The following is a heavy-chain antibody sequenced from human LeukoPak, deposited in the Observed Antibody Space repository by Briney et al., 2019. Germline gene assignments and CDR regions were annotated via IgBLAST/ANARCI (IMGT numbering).Heavy chain of an antibody. CDR1: GGSISSSSYY. Sequence: SETLSLTCTVSGGSISSSSYYWGWIRQPPGKGLEWIGSIYYSGSTNYNPSLKSRVTISVDTSKNQFSLKLSSVTAADTAVYYCARCTNMVSAYYYGMDVWGQGTTVTVSS. D-gene: IGHD3-10*01. V-gene: IGHV4-39*07. CDR3: ARCTNMVSAYYYGMDV. CDR2: IYYSGST. J-gene: IGHJ6*02.